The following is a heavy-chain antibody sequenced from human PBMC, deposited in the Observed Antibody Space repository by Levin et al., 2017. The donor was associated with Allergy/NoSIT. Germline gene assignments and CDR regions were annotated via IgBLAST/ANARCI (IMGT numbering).Heavy chain of an antibody. J-gene: IGHJ4*02. CDR2: IYYSGST. CDR3: ARHTGAARPAGY. D-gene: IGHD6-6*01. V-gene: IGHV4-59*08. CDR1: GGSISSYY. Sequence: SETLSLTCTVSGGSISSYYWSWIRQPPGKGLEWIGYIYYSGSTDYNPSLKSRVTISVDASKNQFSLKLSSVTAADTAVYYCARHTGAARPAGYWGQGTLVTVSS.